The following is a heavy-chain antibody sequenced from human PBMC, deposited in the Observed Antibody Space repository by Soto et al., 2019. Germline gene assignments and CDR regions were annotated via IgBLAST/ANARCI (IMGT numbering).Heavy chain of an antibody. CDR1: GFTVSSNY. J-gene: IGHJ3*02. D-gene: IGHD1-26*01. V-gene: IGHV3-66*01. Sequence: LRLSCAASGFTVSSNYMTWVRQAPGKGLEWVSLVYSGGDSYFADSVKGRFTISRDNSKNTLSLQMNSLRAEDTAVYFCARVLRSGNTGYAFDIWGQGTTVTVSS. CDR2: VYSGGDS. CDR3: ARVLRSGNTGYAFDI.